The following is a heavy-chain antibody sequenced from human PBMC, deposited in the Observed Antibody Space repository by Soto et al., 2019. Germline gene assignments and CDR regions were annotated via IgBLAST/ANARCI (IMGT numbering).Heavy chain of an antibody. CDR2: ISSTGNTI. Sequence: GGSLRLWSSVSGLTLRDYSMNCLRTAPGKGLEWVSYISSTGNTIYYADSVKGRFTISRDTANSSLHLQMNSLRADDTAVYFCARGSIGFLKGGWFDPWGQGTLVTSPQ. V-gene: IGHV3-11*01. CDR1: GLTLRDYS. D-gene: IGHD6-25*01. CDR3: ARGSIGFLKGGWFDP. J-gene: IGHJ5*02.